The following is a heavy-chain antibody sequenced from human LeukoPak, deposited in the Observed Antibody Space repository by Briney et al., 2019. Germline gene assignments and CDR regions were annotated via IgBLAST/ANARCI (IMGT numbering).Heavy chain of an antibody. CDR1: GGSFGGYY. CDR3: ARARSGIAGFDP. J-gene: IGHJ5*02. D-gene: IGHD6-13*01. CDR2: IYHSGST. Sequence: SETLSLTCAVYGGSFGGYYWGWIRQPPGKGLEWIGSIYHSGSTYYNPSLKSRVTISVDTSKNQFSLKLSSVTAADTAVYYCARARSGIAGFDPWGQGTLVTVSS. V-gene: IGHV4-38-2*01.